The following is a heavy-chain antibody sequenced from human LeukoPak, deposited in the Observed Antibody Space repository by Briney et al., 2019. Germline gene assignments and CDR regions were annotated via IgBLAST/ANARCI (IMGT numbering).Heavy chain of an antibody. V-gene: IGHV1-18*01. CDR2: ISVYNGNT. Sequence: ASVKVSCKASGYTFTSYGISWVRQAPGQGLEWMGWISVYNGNTNYAQKLQGRVTMTTDTSTSTAYMELRSLRSDDTAVYYCARGAEYYYDSSGDAEYFQHWGQGTLVTVSS. CDR1: GYTFTSYG. D-gene: IGHD3-22*01. J-gene: IGHJ1*01. CDR3: ARGAEYYYDSSGDAEYFQH.